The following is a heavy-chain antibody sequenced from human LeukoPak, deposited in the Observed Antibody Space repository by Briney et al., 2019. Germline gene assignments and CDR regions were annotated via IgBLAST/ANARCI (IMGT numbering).Heavy chain of an antibody. Sequence: GRSLRLSCAASGFTFSSYGMHWVRQAPGKGLEWVAVIWYDGSNKYYADSVKCRFTISRDNSKNTLYLQKNSLRAEDTAVYYCASASYCKGGSCYSVHWGQGTLVTVSS. CDR1: GFTFSSYG. V-gene: IGHV3-33*01. D-gene: IGHD2-15*01. CDR3: ASASYCKGGSCYSVH. CDR2: IWYDGSNK. J-gene: IGHJ4*02.